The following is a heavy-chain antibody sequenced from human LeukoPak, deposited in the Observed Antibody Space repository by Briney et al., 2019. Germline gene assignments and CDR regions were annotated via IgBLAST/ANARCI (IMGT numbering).Heavy chain of an antibody. CDR1: GCTFSNYG. D-gene: IGHD6-6*01. CDR2: IRYDGSNK. CDR3: AKSRKYSSSPQFYFDY. Sequence: GGSLRLSCAASGCTFSNYGRHWIRQAPGKGLEWVTFIRYDGSNKYYTASVNGRFTISNDNSKNTPYLQLNSLRAEATALYYFAKSRKYSSSPQFYFDYWGQGTLVTVSS. V-gene: IGHV3-30*02. J-gene: IGHJ4*02.